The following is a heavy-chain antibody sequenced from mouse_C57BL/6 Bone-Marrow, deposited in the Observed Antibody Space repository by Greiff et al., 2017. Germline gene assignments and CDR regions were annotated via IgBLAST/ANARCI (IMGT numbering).Heavy chain of an antibody. J-gene: IGHJ3*01. CDR1: GYTFTSYG. Sequence: VKLQQSGAELARPGASVKLSCKASGYTFTSYGISWVKQRTGQGLEWIGEIYPRSGNTYYNEKFKGKATLTADKSSSTAYMELRSLTSEDSAVYFCARWDDYDPAWFAYWGQGTLVTVSA. V-gene: IGHV1-81*01. CDR2: IYPRSGNT. CDR3: ARWDDYDPAWFAY. D-gene: IGHD2-4*01.